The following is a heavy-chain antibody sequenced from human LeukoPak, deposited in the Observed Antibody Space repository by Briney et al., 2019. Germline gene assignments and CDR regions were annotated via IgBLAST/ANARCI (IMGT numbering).Heavy chain of an antibody. V-gene: IGHV3-30-3*01. CDR1: GFTFSSYA. CDR2: ISYDGSNK. Sequence: GGSLRLSCAASGFTFSSYAMHWVRQAPGKGLEWVAVISYDGSNKYYADSVKGRFTISRDNDDNSLYLQMNSLRAEDTAVYYCARHIEAATALHYWGQGTLVTVSS. J-gene: IGHJ4*02. CDR3: ARHIEAATALHY. D-gene: IGHD6-13*01.